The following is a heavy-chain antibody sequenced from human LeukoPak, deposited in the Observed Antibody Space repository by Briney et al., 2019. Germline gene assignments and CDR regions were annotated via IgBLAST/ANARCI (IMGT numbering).Heavy chain of an antibody. CDR3: ARRRYYDGSGYLE. V-gene: IGHV4-39*01. D-gene: IGHD3-22*01. CDR2: IYYSGRT. Sequence: SETLSLTCSVSGDSVSRSDSYWDWIRQPPGKGLEWIGTIYYSGRTYYSPSLKSRVTLSVDTSSNQFSLNLRSVTAADTAVYCCARRRYYDGSGYLEWGQGTLLSVSS. J-gene: IGHJ1*01. CDR1: GDSVSRSDSY.